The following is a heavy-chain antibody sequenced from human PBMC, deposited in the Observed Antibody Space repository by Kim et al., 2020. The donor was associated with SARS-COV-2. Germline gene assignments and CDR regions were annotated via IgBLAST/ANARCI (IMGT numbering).Heavy chain of an antibody. CDR1: GGTFSSYA. J-gene: IGHJ4*02. Sequence: SVKVSCKASGGTFSSYAISWVRQAPGQGLEWMGRIIPIFGTANYAQKFQGRVTITADESTSTAYMELSSLRSEDTAVYYCARGGGFRGPPFDYWGQGTLVTVSS. V-gene: IGHV1-69*13. CDR2: IIPIFGTA. CDR3: ARGGGFRGPPFDY. D-gene: IGHD3-10*01.